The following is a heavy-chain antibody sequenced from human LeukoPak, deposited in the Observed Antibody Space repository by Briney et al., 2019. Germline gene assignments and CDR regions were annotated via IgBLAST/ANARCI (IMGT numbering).Heavy chain of an antibody. CDR1: LDSTTSNF. D-gene: IGHD5-24*01. CDR2: IHRSGSP. J-gene: IGHJ5*02. CDR3: ARMTSILGWVDP. V-gene: IGHV4-59*01. Sequence: SETLSLTCTVSLDSTTSNFWSWVRQPPGKGLEWIGEIHRSGSPNYNPSLKSRVTISVDTSKNQFSLNLSSVTAADTAVYYCARMTSILGWVDPWGQGTLLTVSS.